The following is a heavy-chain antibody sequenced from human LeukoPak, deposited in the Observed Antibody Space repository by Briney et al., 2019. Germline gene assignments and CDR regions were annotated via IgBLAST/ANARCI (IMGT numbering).Heavy chain of an antibody. V-gene: IGHV4-59*11. D-gene: IGHD3-10*01. CDR3: ASRPADTTWYGVFDY. CDR2: IFNTGNT. Sequence: SETLSLTCSVSGGSINSHYWSWIRQPPGKRLEGIGYIFNTGNTNDNPSLASRGTISVDTSRAQFFLRLTPVTDADTAIYYCASRPADTTWYGVFDYWSQGTLVTVSS. CDR1: GGSINSHY. J-gene: IGHJ4*02.